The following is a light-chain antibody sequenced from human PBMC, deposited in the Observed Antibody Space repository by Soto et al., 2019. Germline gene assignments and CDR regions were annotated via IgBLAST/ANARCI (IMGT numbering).Light chain of an antibody. CDR1: QSVSSSY. Sequence: EIVLTQSPGTLSLSPGERATLSCRASQSVSSSYLAWYQQKPGQAPRILIYDTTSRATGIPDRFSGSGSGTDFTVAITRLEPEDFAVYYCQQCGSSPSFGQGTKVELK. CDR2: DTT. CDR3: QQCGSSPS. V-gene: IGKV3-20*01. J-gene: IGKJ1*01.